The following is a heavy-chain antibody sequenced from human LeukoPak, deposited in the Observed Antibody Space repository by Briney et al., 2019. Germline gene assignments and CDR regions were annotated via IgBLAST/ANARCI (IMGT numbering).Heavy chain of an antibody. CDR3: AKDIAAAGSTWFDP. V-gene: IGHV3-23*01. CDR1: GFTFSSYA. D-gene: IGHD6-13*01. J-gene: IGHJ5*02. Sequence: GGSLRLSCAASGFTFSSYAMSWVRQAPGKELEWVSAISGSGGSTYYADSVKGRFTISRDNSKNTLYLQMNSLRAEDTAVYYCAKDIAAAGSTWFDPWGQGTLVTVSS. CDR2: ISGSGGST.